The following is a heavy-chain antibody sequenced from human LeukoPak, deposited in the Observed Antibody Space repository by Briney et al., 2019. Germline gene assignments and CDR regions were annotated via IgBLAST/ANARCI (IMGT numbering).Heavy chain of an antibody. J-gene: IGHJ4*02. CDR3: AKSRILAFYFDY. D-gene: IGHD2-15*01. CDR1: GFTFDDYA. V-gene: IGHV3-9*01. Sequence: GRSLRLSCAASGFTFDDYAMHWVRHAPGKGLEWVSGISWNSGSIGYADSVKGRFTISRDNAKNSLYLQMNSLRAEDTALYYCAKSRILAFYFDYWGQGTLVTVSS. CDR2: ISWNSGSI.